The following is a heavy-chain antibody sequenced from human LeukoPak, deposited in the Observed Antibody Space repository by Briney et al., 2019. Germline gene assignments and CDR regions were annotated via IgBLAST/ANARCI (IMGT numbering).Heavy chain of an antibody. V-gene: IGHV3-15*01. J-gene: IGHJ6*02. CDR3: TEQLDYYYYGMDV. CDR1: GFTFSNAW. D-gene: IGHD6-13*01. CDR2: IKSKTDGGTT. Sequence: GGSLRLSCAASGFTFSNAWMSWVRQAPGKGLEWVGRIKSKTDGGTTDYAAPVKGRFTISRDDSKNTLYLQMNSLKTEDTAVYYCTEQLDYYYYGMDVWGQGTTVTVSS.